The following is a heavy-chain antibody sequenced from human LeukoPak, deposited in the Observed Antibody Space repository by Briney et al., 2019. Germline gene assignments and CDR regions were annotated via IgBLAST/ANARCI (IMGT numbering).Heavy chain of an antibody. D-gene: IGHD2-15*01. CDR2: ISSSSSYI. CDR3: ARDLTEEDIVVVVAAIDY. CDR1: GFTVSSNY. V-gene: IGHV3-21*01. Sequence: GGSLRLSCAASGFTVSSNYMNWVRQAPGKGLEWVSSISSSSSYIYYADSVKGRFTISRDNAKNSLYLQMNSPRAEDTAVYYCARDLTEEDIVVVVAAIDYWGQGTLVTVSS. J-gene: IGHJ4*02.